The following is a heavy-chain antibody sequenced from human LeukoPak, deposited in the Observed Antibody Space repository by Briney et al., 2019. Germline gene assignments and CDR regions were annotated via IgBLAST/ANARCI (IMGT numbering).Heavy chain of an antibody. CDR2: IYSGGST. J-gene: IGHJ3*02. V-gene: IGHV3-53*01. CDR3: ARAAVTTDAFDI. CDR1: GFTLSSYE. D-gene: IGHD4-17*01. Sequence: GGSLRLSCAASGFTLSSYEMNWVRQAPGKGLEWVSVIYSGGSTYYADSVKGRFTISRDNSKNTLYLQMNSLRAEDTAVYYCARAAVTTDAFDIWGQGTMVTVSS.